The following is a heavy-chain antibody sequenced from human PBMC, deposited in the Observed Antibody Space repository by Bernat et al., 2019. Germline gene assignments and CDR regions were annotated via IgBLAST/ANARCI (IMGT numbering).Heavy chain of an antibody. CDR1: GFTFSSYS. V-gene: IGHV3-21*04. J-gene: IGHJ4*02. D-gene: IGHD5-18*01. CDR2: INSSSSYI. CDR3: AKSSRNTAMVSALDY. Sequence: EVQLVESGGGLVKPGGSLRLSCAASGFTFSSYSMNWVRQAPGKGLEWVSSINSSSSYIYYADSVKGRFTISRDNAKNSLYLQMNSLRAEDTAVYYCAKSSRNTAMVSALDYWGQGTLVTVSS.